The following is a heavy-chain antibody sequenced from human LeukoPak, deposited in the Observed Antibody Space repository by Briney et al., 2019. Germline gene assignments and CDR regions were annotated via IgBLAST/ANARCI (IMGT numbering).Heavy chain of an antibody. CDR1: GFTVSSSY. CDR2: TYSGGTT. Sequence: GGSLRLSCEASGFTVSSSYMSWVRQAPGKGLEWVSVTYSGGTTYYADFVKGRFTISRDNSKNTVYLQMNSLRAGDTAVYYCAKDRLLDGYNSDWGQGTLVTVPS. J-gene: IGHJ4*02. V-gene: IGHV3-53*01. CDR3: AKDRLLDGYNSD. D-gene: IGHD5-24*01.